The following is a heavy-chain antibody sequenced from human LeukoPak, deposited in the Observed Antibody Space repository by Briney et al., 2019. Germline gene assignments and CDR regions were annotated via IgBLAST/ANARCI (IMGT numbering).Heavy chain of an antibody. D-gene: IGHD2-2*01. CDR2: IYTSGST. Sequence: SETLSLTCTVSGGSISSYYWSWIRQPAGKGLEWIGRIYTSGSTNYNPSLKSRVTMSVDTSKNQFSLKMSSVTAEDTAVYYCARDSPPDCSSTSCYYRVYYMDVWGQGTTVTVSS. CDR1: GGSISSYY. J-gene: IGHJ6*03. CDR3: ARDSPPDCSSTSCYYRVYYMDV. V-gene: IGHV4-4*07.